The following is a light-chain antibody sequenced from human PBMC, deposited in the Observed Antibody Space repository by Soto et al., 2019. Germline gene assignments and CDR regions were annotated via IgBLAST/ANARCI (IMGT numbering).Light chain of an antibody. V-gene: IGKV3-15*01. Sequence: EIVMTQSPATLSVSPGERATLSCRASQSVSSNLAWYQQKPGQAPRLLIYGASTRATGIPARFSGSGSGTEFTLTISSLQSEDFSVYYRQQYNNWPLTFGGGPKADIK. J-gene: IGKJ4*01. CDR2: GAS. CDR1: QSVSSN. CDR3: QQYNNWPLT.